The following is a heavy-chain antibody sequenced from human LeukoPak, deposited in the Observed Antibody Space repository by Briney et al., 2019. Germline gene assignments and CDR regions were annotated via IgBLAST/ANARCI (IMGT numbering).Heavy chain of an antibody. CDR3: ARGYSYGPWTY. J-gene: IGHJ4*02. CDR1: GFTFSSYA. CDR2: ISGSGGST. V-gene: IGHV3-23*01. Sequence: GGSLRLSCAASGFTFSSYAMSWVRQAPGKGLEWVSAISGSGGSTYYADSVKGRFTISRDNSKNTLYLQMNSLRAEDTAVYYCARGYSYGPWTYWGQGTLVTVSP. D-gene: IGHD5-18*01.